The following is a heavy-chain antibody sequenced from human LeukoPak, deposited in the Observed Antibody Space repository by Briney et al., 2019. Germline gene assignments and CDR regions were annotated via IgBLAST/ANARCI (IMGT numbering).Heavy chain of an antibody. CDR3: ARGGSGVVVPAAIRL. CDR1: GFTFSSYA. Sequence: GGSLRLSCAASGFTFSSYAMSWVRQAPGKGLEWVANIKQDGSEKYYVDSVKGRFTISRDNAKNSLYLQMNSLRAEDTAVYYCARGGSGVVVPAAIRLWGQGTLVTVSS. J-gene: IGHJ4*02. D-gene: IGHD2-2*02. CDR2: IKQDGSEK. V-gene: IGHV3-7*01.